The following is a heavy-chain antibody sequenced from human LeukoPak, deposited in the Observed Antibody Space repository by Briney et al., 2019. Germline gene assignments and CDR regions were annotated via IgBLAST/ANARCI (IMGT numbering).Heavy chain of an antibody. V-gene: IGHV3-48*03. D-gene: IGHD2-15*01. Sequence: GGSLRLSCAASGFTFSSYEMDWVRQAPGKGLEWVAYISSSGSTIKYADSVKGRFTISRDNAKDSLYLQMSSLRAEDTAVYYCVRDPCGGGSCIDYWGQGTLVTVSS. CDR2: ISSSGSTI. CDR3: VRDPCGGGSCIDY. CDR1: GFTFSSYE. J-gene: IGHJ4*02.